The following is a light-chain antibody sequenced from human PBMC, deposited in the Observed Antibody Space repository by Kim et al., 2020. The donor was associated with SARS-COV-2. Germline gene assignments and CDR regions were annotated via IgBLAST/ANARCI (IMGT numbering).Light chain of an antibody. V-gene: IGLV2-18*02. CDR2: EVS. Sequence: GQSVAIYCTGPSSGVGGFNRVSWYQQPPGAAPKLIVYEVSNRPSGVPDRFSGSKSGNTASLTISGLQAGDEANYYCSSPTGIGTWVFGGGTQLTVL. CDR3: SSPTGIGTWV. CDR1: SSGVGGFNR. J-gene: IGLJ3*02.